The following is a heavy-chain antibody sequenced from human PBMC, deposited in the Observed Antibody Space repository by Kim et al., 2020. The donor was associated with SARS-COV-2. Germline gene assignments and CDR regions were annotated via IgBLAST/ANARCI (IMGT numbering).Heavy chain of an antibody. CDR1: GFTFSSYA. CDR2: IYSGGSST. V-gene: IGHV3-23*03. Sequence: GGSLRLSCAASGFTFSSYAMSWVRQAPGKGLEWVSVIYSGGSSTYYADSVKGRFTISRDNSKNTLYLQMNSLRAEDTAVYYCAKALPDSTTLLDYWGQGTLVTVSS. J-gene: IGHJ4*02. CDR3: AKALPDSTTLLDY. D-gene: IGHD4-17*01.